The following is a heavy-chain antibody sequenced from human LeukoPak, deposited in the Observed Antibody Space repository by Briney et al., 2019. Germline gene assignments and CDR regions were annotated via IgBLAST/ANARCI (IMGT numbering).Heavy chain of an antibody. CDR2: IYYSGST. Sequence: SETLSLTCTVSGGSISSSSYYWGWIRQPPGKGLEWIGSIYYSGSTYYNPSLKSRVTISVDTSKNQFSLKLSSVTASDTAVYYCARQDTILRRLYYYYMDVWGKGTTVTVSS. D-gene: IGHD3-3*01. V-gene: IGHV4-39*01. CDR3: ARQDTILRRLYYYYMDV. CDR1: GGSISSSSYY. J-gene: IGHJ6*03.